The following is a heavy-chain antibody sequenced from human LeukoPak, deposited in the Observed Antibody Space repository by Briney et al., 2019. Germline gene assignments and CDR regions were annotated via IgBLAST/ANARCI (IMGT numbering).Heavy chain of an antibody. J-gene: IGHJ3*02. D-gene: IGHD3-16*02. V-gene: IGHV3-21*01. Sequence: GGSLRLSCAASGFTFSSYAMGWVRQAPGKGLEWVSSISSGGSYIYYADSVKGRFAISRDNAKNSLYLQMNSLRAEDTAVYYCARDLDDYVWGSYRGPDAFDIWGQGTMVTVSS. CDR3: ARDLDDYVWGSYRGPDAFDI. CDR1: GFTFSSYA. CDR2: ISSGGSYI.